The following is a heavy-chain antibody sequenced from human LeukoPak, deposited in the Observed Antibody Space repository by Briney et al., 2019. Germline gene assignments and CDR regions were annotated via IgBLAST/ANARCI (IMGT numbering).Heavy chain of an antibody. J-gene: IGHJ4*02. D-gene: IGHD6-13*01. CDR1: GFTFSSYA. CDR2: ISYDGSNK. CDR3: ARDPYSSSWYYFDY. V-gene: IGHV3-30-3*01. Sequence: GGSLRLSCAASGFTFSSYAMHWVRQAPGKGLEWVAVISYDGSNKYYADSVKGRFTISRDNSKNTLYLQMNSLRAEDTAVYYCARDPYSSSWYYFDYWGQGTLVTVSS.